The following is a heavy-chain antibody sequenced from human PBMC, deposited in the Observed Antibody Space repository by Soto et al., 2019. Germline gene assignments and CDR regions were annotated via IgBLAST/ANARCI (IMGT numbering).Heavy chain of an antibody. CDR2: ISSRGVTI. CDR1: GFTFGNYY. Sequence: GGSLRLSCNVSGFTFGNYYMSWIRQAPGKGLESISYISSRGVTIYYADTVKGRFTISRDNAKNSLFLQMDSLRAEDTAGYYCARVTASGWFVNGRDYFDHWGQGTRVTVSS. CDR3: ARVTASGWFVNGRDYFDH. V-gene: IGHV3-11*01. J-gene: IGHJ4*02. D-gene: IGHD6-19*01.